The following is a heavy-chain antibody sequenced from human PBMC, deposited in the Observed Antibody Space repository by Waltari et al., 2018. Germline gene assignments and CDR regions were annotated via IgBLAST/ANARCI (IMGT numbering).Heavy chain of an antibody. D-gene: IGHD3-10*01. Sequence: QLQLQESGPGLVKPSETLSLTCTVSGGSISSSSYYWGWIRQPPGKGLEWIWSIYYTGSTHYNPSLKGRGTIAVDTSKNQFSLELSSVTAADTAVYYCARAGSGRYYLKSYFDYWGRGTLVTVSS. CDR2: IYYTGST. CDR3: ARAGSGRYYLKSYFDY. J-gene: IGHJ4*02. CDR1: GGSISSSSYY. V-gene: IGHV4-39*01.